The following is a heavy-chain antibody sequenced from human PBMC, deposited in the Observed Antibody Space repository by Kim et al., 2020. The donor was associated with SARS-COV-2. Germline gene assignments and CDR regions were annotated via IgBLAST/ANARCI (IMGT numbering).Heavy chain of an antibody. CDR3: AALDSVQVPGGI. V-gene: IGHV3-7*01. J-gene: IGHJ4*02. Sequence: YMDSVKGRFTMYRDNAKNSVYLQMNSLRTEDTATYYWAALDSVQVPGGIWGQGTVVTVSS. D-gene: IGHD3-10*01.